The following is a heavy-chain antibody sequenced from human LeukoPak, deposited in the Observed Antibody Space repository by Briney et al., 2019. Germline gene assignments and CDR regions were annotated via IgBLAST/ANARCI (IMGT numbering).Heavy chain of an antibody. J-gene: IGHJ4*02. V-gene: IGHV3-43D*03. D-gene: IGHD6-13*01. CDR3: AKGTSSWHEFDY. CDR2: ISWDGGST. CDR1: GFTFDDYA. Sequence: GGSLRLSCAASGFTFDDYAMHWVRQAPGKGLEWGSLISWDGGSTYYADSVKGRFSISRDNRKKSLYLHMNSLRAEDTALYYCAKGTSSWHEFDYWGQGTLVTVSS.